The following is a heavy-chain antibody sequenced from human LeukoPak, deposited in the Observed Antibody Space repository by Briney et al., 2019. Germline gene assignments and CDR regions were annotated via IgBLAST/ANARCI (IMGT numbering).Heavy chain of an antibody. CDR1: GGSFSGYY. J-gene: IGHJ4*02. Sequence: SETLSLTCGVYGGSFSGYYWSWIRQPPGKGLEWIGEINHSGSTNYNPSLKSRVTISVDTSKNQFSLELSSVTAADTAVYYCARDLGSGTYARPYFDSWGQGTLVTVSS. V-gene: IGHV4-34*01. CDR2: INHSGST. D-gene: IGHD3-10*01. CDR3: ARDLGSGTYARPYFDS.